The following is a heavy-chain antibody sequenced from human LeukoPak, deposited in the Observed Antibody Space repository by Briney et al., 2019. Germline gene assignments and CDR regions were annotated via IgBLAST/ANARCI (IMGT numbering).Heavy chain of an antibody. Sequence: PGGSLRLSYTASGFNFGDYAMSWVRQAPGKGLEWVGIIRSEPYGGTTEYAASVKGRFTISRDDAKSSAYLQMNSLKTEDTAVYYCTRDYGSGSYRRYFFDYWGQGTQVTVSS. CDR2: IRSEPYGGTT. CDR3: TRDYGSGSYRRYFFDY. V-gene: IGHV3-49*04. CDR1: GFNFGDYA. J-gene: IGHJ4*02. D-gene: IGHD3-10*01.